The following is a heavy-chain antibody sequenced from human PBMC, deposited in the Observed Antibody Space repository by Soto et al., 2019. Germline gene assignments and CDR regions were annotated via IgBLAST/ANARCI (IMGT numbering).Heavy chain of an antibody. CDR1: GFTFSPYW. CDR2: INDDGTT. V-gene: IGHV3-74*01. CDR3: ARSDYPYYFGY. D-gene: IGHD4-17*01. Sequence: GGSLRLSCAASGFTFSPYWMHWVRQVPGKGLVWVSHINDDGTTTYADSVQGRFIISRDNAKMTVYLQMNSLRAEDTAVYYCARSDYPYYFGYWGQGTLVTVS. J-gene: IGHJ4*02.